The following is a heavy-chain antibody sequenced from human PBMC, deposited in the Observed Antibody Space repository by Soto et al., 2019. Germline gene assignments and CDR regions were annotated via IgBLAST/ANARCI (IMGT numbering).Heavy chain of an antibody. CDR2: IYYTGTT. CDR3: ARVGWDSSGFDY. CDR1: GVSISSSY. V-gene: IGHV4-59*01. D-gene: IGHD3-22*01. Sequence: SETLSLTCTVSGVSISSSYWSWLRQSPGTGLEWIGYIYYTGTTNYNPSLKRRVTISVDTSRNQFSLKLSSVTAADTAVYYCARVGWDSSGFDYWGPGSLVTVSS. J-gene: IGHJ4*02.